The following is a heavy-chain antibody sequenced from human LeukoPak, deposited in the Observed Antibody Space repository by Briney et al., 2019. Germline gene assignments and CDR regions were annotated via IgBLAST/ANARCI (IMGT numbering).Heavy chain of an antibody. J-gene: IGHJ4*02. CDR2: ISAYDGNT. Sequence: ASVKVSCKASGYTFSSYGISWVRQAPGQGLEWMGWISAYDGNTNYAQKLQGRVTMTTDTSTSTAYMEPRSLRSDDTAVYYCARAVRGYSYAYLPYWGQGTLVTVSS. D-gene: IGHD5-18*01. CDR1: GYTFSSYG. CDR3: ARAVRGYSYAYLPY. V-gene: IGHV1-18*01.